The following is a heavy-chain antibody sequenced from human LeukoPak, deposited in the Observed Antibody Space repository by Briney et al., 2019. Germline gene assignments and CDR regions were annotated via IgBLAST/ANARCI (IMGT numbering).Heavy chain of an antibody. CDR1: GCSISSGYY. CDR3: ATTSYYYDSPDY. D-gene: IGHD3-22*01. J-gene: IGHJ4*02. CDR2: IYHSGRT. Sequence: SETLSLTCTVSGCSISSGYYWGWIRQPPGKGLEWIGSIYHSGRTFYNPSLKSRVTISVDTSKNQFSLKLSSVTVADTAVYYCATTSYYYDSPDYWGQGTLVTVSS. V-gene: IGHV4-38-2*02.